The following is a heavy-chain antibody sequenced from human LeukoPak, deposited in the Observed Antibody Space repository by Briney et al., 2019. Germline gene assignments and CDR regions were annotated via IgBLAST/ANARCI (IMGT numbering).Heavy chain of an antibody. V-gene: IGHV4-30-4*01. Sequence: PSETLSLTCTVSGGSISSGDYYWSWIRQPPGKGLEWNGYIYYSGSTYYNPSLKSRVTISVDTSKNQFSLKLSSVTAADTAVYYCARTELLPNYYYYYGMDVWGQGTTVTVSS. CDR3: ARTELLPNYYYYYGMDV. CDR2: IYYSGST. J-gene: IGHJ6*02. D-gene: IGHD2-15*01. CDR1: GGSISSGDYY.